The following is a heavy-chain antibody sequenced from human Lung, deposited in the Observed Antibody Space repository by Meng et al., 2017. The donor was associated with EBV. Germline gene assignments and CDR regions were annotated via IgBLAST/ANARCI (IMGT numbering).Heavy chain of an antibody. CDR1: GGSISSGGYY. J-gene: IGHJ5*02. CDR3: ARVVAGRYNWFDP. D-gene: IGHD6-6*01. CDR2: IYYSGST. V-gene: IGHV4-31*01. Sequence: QVQRQESGPGLLKPSQTLSLTCTVSGGSISSGGYYWSWIRQHPGKGLEWIGYIYYSGSTYYNPSLKSLVTISVDTSKNQFSLKLSSVTAADTAVYYCARVVAGRYNWFDPWGQGTLVTVSS.